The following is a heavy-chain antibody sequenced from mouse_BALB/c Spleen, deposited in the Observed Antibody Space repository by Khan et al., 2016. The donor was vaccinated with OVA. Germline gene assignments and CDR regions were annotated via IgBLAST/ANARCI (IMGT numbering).Heavy chain of an antibody. J-gene: IGHJ4*01. Sequence: EVQLQESGPGLVKPSQSLSLTCTVTGYSITSDYAWNWIRQFPGNKLEWMGYISSSGSTNYNPALKSRISITRDTSKNQFFLQLNSVTTEDTATYDCARDGSRYSYAMDYWGQGTSVTVSS. CDR3: ARDGSRYSYAMDY. CDR1: GYSITSDYA. D-gene: IGHD2-3*01. V-gene: IGHV3-2*02. CDR2: ISSSGST.